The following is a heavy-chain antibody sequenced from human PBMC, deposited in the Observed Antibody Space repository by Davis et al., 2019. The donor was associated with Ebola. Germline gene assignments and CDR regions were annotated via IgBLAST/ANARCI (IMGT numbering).Heavy chain of an antibody. CDR1: GFTFSDYG. CDR3: AKDLWMTDYDFWVGYSPLEH. CDR2: IRSDGKNK. Sequence: GESLKISCVASGFTFSDYGMHWVRQAPGRGLEWVAFIRSDGKNKYYADSVKGRFIIYRDSYKNSLFLQMKSLKDEDTAVYYCAKDLWMTDYDFWVGYSPLEHRGQGTLVTVSS. D-gene: IGHD3-3*01. J-gene: IGHJ1*01. V-gene: IGHV3-30*02.